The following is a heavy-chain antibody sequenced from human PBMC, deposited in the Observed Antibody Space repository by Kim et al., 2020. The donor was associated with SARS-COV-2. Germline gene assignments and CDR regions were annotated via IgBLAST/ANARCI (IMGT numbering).Heavy chain of an antibody. D-gene: IGHD6-19*01. Sequence: GGSLRLSCAASGFTFSSYAMSWVRQAPGKGLEWVSAISGSGGSTYYADSVKGRFTISRDNSKNTLYLQMNSLRAEDTAVYYCASQALMSIAVAGNFDYWGQGTLVTVSS. CDR3: ASQALMSIAVAGNFDY. CDR1: GFTFSSYA. J-gene: IGHJ4*02. CDR2: ISGSGGST. V-gene: IGHV3-23*01.